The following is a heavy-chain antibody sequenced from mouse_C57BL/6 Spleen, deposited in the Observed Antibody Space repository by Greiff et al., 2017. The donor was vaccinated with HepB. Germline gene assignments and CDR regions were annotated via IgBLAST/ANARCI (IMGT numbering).Heavy chain of an antibody. CDR2: IYPGDGDT. D-gene: IGHD1-1*01. Sequence: QVQLKESGPELVKPGASVKISCKASGYAFSSSWMNWVKQRPGKGLEWIGRIYPGDGDTNYNGKFKGKATLTADKSSSTAYMQLSSLTSEDSAVYFCARILITTVVATGFDYWGQGTTLTVSS. CDR3: ARILITTVVATGFDY. CDR1: GYAFSSSW. J-gene: IGHJ2*01. V-gene: IGHV1-82*01.